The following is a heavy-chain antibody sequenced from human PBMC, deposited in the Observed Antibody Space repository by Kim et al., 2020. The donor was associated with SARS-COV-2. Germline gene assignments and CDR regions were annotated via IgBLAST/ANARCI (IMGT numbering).Heavy chain of an antibody. Sequence: SETLSLTCAVYFGSFSGYYWTLIRQRPGRGLELNWEVKENGNINYNPSLKSRGTVSVYTANNQYYLKLKLRTATATAMYDCSRGRGDYVVSVRLVCMDV. CDR3: SRGRGDYVVSVRLVCMDV. CDR2: VKENGNI. D-gene: IGHD3-16*01. CDR1: FGSFSGYY. J-gene: IGHJ6*01. V-gene: IGHV4-34*10.